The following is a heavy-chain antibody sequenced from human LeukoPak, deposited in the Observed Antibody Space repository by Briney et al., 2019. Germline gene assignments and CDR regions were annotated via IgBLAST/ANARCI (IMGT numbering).Heavy chain of an antibody. J-gene: IGHJ6*02. Sequence: PSETLSLTCAVYGGSFSGYYWSWIRQPPGKGLEWIGEINHSGSTNYNPSLKSRVTISVDTSKNQFSLKLSSVTAADTAVYYCAREGDTMVRGRTYYYYGMDVWGQGTTVTVSS. CDR2: INHSGST. CDR1: GGSFSGYY. D-gene: IGHD3-10*01. CDR3: AREGDTMVRGRTYYYYGMDV. V-gene: IGHV4-34*01.